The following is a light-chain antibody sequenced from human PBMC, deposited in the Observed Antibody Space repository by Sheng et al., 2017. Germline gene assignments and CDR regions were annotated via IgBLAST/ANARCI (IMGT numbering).Light chain of an antibody. CDR1: QSISSW. V-gene: IGKV1-5*03. Sequence: DIQMTQSPSTLSASVGDRVTITCRASQSISSWLAWYQQKPGKAPKILIYKASILESGVPSRFSGSGSGTEFTLTISSLQPEDFATYYCLQHNSYVWTFGQGTKVEIK. J-gene: IGKJ1*01. CDR3: LQHNSYVWT. CDR2: KAS.